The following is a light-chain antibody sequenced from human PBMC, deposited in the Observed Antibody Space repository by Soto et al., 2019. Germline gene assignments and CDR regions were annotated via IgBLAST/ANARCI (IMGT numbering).Light chain of an antibody. Sequence: DIQMTQSPSALSASVGARVPITSRASQSISSWLAWYQQKPGKAPKLLIYHASSLESGVPSRFGGSGSGTDFTLTISSLQPDDFATYYCQHYNSDSTFGQGTKVDI. V-gene: IGKV1-5*01. CDR3: QHYNSDST. CDR2: HAS. CDR1: QSISSW. J-gene: IGKJ1*01.